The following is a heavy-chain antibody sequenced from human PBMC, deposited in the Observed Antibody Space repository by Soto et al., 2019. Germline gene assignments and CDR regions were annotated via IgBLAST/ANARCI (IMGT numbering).Heavy chain of an antibody. CDR1: GFTFSSYA. CDR2: ISGSGGST. CDR3: AKGDIVVVPAALFDP. J-gene: IGHJ5*02. V-gene: IGHV3-23*01. D-gene: IGHD2-2*01. Sequence: GGSLRLSCAASGFTFSSYAMSWVRQAPGKGLEWVSAISGSGGSTYYADSMKGRFTISRDNSKNTLYLQMNSLRAEDTAVYYCAKGDIVVVPAALFDPWGQGTLVTVSS.